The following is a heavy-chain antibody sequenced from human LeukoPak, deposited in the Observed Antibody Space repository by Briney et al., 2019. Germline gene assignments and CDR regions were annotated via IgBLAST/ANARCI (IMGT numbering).Heavy chain of an antibody. CDR1: GGSISSYY. CDR2: IYYSGST. Sequence: SETLSLTCTVSGGSISSYYWSWIRQPPGKGLEWIGYIYYSGSTNYNPSLKSRVTISVDTSKNQFSLKLSSVTAEDTAVYYCARDARHRYCSSTSCYRGWLDPWGQGTLVTVSS. V-gene: IGHV4-59*01. D-gene: IGHD2-2*01. CDR3: ARDARHRYCSSTSCYRGWLDP. J-gene: IGHJ5*02.